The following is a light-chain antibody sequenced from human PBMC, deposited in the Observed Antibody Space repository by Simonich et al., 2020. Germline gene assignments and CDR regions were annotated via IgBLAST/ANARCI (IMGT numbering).Light chain of an antibody. J-gene: IGLJ3*02. CDR3: QSYDSSNHRV. CDR2: EDN. V-gene: IGLV6-57*03. Sequence: NFMLTQPHSVSESPGKTVTISCTRSSGSIASNYVQWYQQRPGSAPTTVIYEDNQMPSGVPDRFSVSIDSSSNSASLTISGLKTEDEADYYCQSYDSSNHRVFGGGTKLTVL. CDR1: SGSIASNY.